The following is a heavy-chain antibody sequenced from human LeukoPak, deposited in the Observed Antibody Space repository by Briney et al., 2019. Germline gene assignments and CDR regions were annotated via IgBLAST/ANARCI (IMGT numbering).Heavy chain of an antibody. CDR3: ARGNSTVWYFDY. J-gene: IGHJ4*02. D-gene: IGHD4-17*01. Sequence: GGSLRLSCAASGFTFSDYYMSWIRQAPGKGLEWVSVIYSGGSTYYSDSMKGRFTISRDNSKNTLYLQMNSLRAEDTAVYYCARGNSTVWYFDYWGQGTLVTVSS. CDR2: IYSGGST. CDR1: GFTFSDYY. V-gene: IGHV3-66*01.